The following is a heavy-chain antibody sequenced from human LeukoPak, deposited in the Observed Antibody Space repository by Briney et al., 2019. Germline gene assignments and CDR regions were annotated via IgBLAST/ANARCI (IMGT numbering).Heavy chain of an antibody. D-gene: IGHD5-18*01. CDR2: ISGSGGST. Sequence: GGSLSLSCAASGFTFSSYAMSWVRQAPGKGLEWVSAISGSGGSTYYADSVKGRFTISRDNSKNTLYLQMNSLRAEETAVYYCAKEGGYNYGYLDSWGQGTLVTVSS. CDR3: AKEGGYNYGYLDS. V-gene: IGHV3-23*01. CDR1: GFTFSSYA. J-gene: IGHJ4*02.